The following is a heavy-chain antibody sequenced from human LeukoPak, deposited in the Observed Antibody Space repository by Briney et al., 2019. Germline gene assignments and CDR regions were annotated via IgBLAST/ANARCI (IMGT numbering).Heavy chain of an antibody. CDR2: IWYDGSNK. Sequence: GRSLRLSFAASGFHFSSYGMHWVRPAPGKGLEWVAVIWYDGSNKYYADSVKGRFTISRDNSKNTLYLQMNSLRAEDTAVYYCARVTGGSSGWYGNYYYGMDVWGKGTTVTVSS. V-gene: IGHV3-33*01. D-gene: IGHD6-19*01. J-gene: IGHJ6*04. CDR3: ARVTGGSSGWYGNYYYGMDV. CDR1: GFHFSSYG.